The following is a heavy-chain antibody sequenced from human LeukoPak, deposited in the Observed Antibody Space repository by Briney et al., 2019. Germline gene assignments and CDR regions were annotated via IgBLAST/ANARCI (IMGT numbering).Heavy chain of an antibody. V-gene: IGHV3-21*04. CDR3: AKCILTGYYKGYMDV. Sequence: PGGSLRLSCAASGFTFSNYNMNWVRQAPGKGLEWVSSISSSSSYIYYADSVKGRFTISRDNAKNSLYLQMNSLRAEDTAVYYCAKCILTGYYKGYMDVWGKGTTVTISS. CDR2: ISSSSSYI. D-gene: IGHD3-9*01. CDR1: GFTFSNYN. J-gene: IGHJ6*03.